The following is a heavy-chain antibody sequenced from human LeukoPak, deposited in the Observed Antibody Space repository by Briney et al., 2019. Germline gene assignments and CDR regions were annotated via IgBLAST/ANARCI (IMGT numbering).Heavy chain of an antibody. CDR2: SYYGGCT. Sequence: SETLSLTCTVSGGSINSTSYYWGWIRRPPGDGLEWIGRSYYGGCTYSNPSLKRRVPILVDVDTSKNQFSLKLSSVTAADTAGYYCASLPTVYSRGYLALWGQGTLVTVSS. D-gene: IGHD3-22*01. V-gene: IGHV4-39*07. CDR1: GGSINSTSYY. J-gene: IGHJ4*02. CDR3: ASLPTVYSRGYLAL.